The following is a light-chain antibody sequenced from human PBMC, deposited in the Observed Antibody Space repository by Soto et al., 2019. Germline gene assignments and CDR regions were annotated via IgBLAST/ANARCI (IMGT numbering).Light chain of an antibody. Sequence: ETVMTQSPSTLCLSPGDRSTLSCRASQSVSHYLAWYQQKPGQAPRLLIHGASTRATGIPARFSGSGSGTEFTLTISSLQSEDFAVYYCQQYNNWPPWTFGQGTKVDIK. J-gene: IGKJ1*01. CDR2: GAS. V-gene: IGKV3-15*01. CDR3: QQYNNWPPWT. CDR1: QSVSHY.